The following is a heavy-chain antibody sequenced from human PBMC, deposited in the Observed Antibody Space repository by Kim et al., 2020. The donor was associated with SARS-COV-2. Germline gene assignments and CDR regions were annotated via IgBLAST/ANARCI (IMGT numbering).Heavy chain of an antibody. Sequence: SETLSLTCAVSGGSISSGGYSWSWIRQPPGKGLEWIGYIYHSGSTYYNPSLKSRVTISVDRSKNQFSLKLSSVTAADTAVYYCGGYYFDAFDIWGQGTMVTVSS. CDR1: GGSISSGGYS. CDR3: GGYYFDAFDI. J-gene: IGHJ3*02. V-gene: IGHV4-30-2*01. D-gene: IGHD3-22*01. CDR2: IYHSGST.